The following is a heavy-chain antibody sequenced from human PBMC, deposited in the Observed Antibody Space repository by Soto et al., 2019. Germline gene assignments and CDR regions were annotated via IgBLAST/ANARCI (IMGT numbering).Heavy chain of an antibody. D-gene: IGHD6-13*01. CDR3: AKGIAAAVPNWFDP. J-gene: IGHJ5*02. CDR2: ISGSGGST. CDR1: GFTFSSYG. Sequence: EVPLLESGGGLVQRGGSLRLSCVASGFTFSSYGMSWVRQAPGKGLEWVSDISGSGGSTYYAGSVKGRFTISRDNSKNTVYLQMNSLRAEDTAVYYCAKGIAAAVPNWFDPWGQGTLVTVSS. V-gene: IGHV3-23*01.